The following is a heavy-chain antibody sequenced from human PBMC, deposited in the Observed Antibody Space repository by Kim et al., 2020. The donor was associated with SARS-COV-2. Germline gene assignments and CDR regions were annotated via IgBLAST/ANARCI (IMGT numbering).Heavy chain of an antibody. Sequence: ASVKVSCKASGYTFTGYNMQWVRQAPGQGLEWMGMINPSGGSISYAQKFQGRVTMTRDTSTSTVYMELSSLRSEDTALYYCASGYSNLAYWGQGTLGT. D-gene: IGHD5-12*01. CDR3: ASGYSNLAY. CDR1: GYTFTGYN. V-gene: IGHV1-46*01. J-gene: IGHJ4*02. CDR2: INPSGGSI.